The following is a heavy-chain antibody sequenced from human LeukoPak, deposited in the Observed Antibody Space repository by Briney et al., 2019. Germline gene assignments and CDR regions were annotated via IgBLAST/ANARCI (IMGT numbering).Heavy chain of an antibody. V-gene: IGHV3-23*01. Sequence: GGSLRLSCAASGFTFSSYAMSWVRQAPGKGLEWVSAISGSGGSTYYADSVKGRFTISRDNSKNTLYLQMNSLRAEDTAVYYCARRTMAQPHGMDVWGQGTTVTVSS. D-gene: IGHD1-14*01. J-gene: IGHJ6*02. CDR3: ARRTMAQPHGMDV. CDR1: GFTFSSYA. CDR2: ISGSGGST.